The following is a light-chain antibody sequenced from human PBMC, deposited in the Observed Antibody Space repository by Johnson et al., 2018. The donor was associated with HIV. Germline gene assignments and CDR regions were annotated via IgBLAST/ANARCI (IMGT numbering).Light chain of an antibody. CDR2: ENN. CDR1: SSNIGNNY. J-gene: IGLJ1*01. Sequence: QSVLTQPPSVSAAPGQKVTISCSGSSSNIGNNYVSWYQQLPGTAPKLLIFENNKRPSGIPDRFSGSKSGTSATLGITRLQTGAEADYYCGRWDSSLSAYVFGTVTKVTVL. CDR3: GRWDSSLSAYV. V-gene: IGLV1-51*02.